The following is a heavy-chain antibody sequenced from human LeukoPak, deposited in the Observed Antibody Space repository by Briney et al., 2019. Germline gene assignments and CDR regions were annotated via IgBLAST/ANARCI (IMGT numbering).Heavy chain of an antibody. CDR3: ARERSSTSNYYYYYYYMDV. CDR1: GFTVSSNY. D-gene: IGHD2-2*01. Sequence: GGSLRLSCAASGFTVSSNYMTWVRQAPGKGLEWVSVIYSGGTTYSADSVKGRFTMSRDNSKNTLYLQMNSLRAGDTAVYYCARERSSTSNYYYYYYYMDVWGKGTTVTVSS. V-gene: IGHV3-66*02. CDR2: IYSGGTT. J-gene: IGHJ6*03.